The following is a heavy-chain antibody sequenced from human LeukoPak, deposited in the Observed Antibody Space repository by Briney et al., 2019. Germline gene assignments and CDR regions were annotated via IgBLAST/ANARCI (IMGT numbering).Heavy chain of an antibody. Sequence: SETLSLTCTVSGGSISSSSYYWGWIRQPPGKGLEWIGSIYYSGSTYYNPSLKSRVTISVDTSKNQFSLKLSSVTAADTAIYYCARRHYDSGSLDYWGQGTLVTVSS. V-gene: IGHV4-39*01. J-gene: IGHJ4*02. CDR2: IYYSGST. CDR1: GGSISSSSYY. D-gene: IGHD3-10*01. CDR3: ARRHYDSGSLDY.